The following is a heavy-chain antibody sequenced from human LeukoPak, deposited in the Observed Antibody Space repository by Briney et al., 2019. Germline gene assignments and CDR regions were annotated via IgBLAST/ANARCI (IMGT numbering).Heavy chain of an antibody. CDR3: ARVWGASGSYYFDY. V-gene: IGHV4-4*02. CDR1: GGSISSSNW. J-gene: IGHJ4*02. D-gene: IGHD1-26*01. Sequence: SGTLSLTCAVSGGSISSSNWWSWVRQPPGKGLEWIGEIYHSGSTNYNPSLKSRVTISVDKSKNRFSLKLSSVTAADTAVYYCARVWGASGSYYFDYWGQGTLVTVSS. CDR2: IYHSGST.